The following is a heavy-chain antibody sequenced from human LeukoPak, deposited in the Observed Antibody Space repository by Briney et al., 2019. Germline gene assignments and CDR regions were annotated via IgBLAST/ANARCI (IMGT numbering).Heavy chain of an antibody. CDR2: IYYSGST. D-gene: IGHD1-14*01. J-gene: IGHJ3*02. V-gene: IGHV4-39*07. CDR3: ARDVRAGRPDAFDI. CDR1: GGSISSSSYY. Sequence: SETLSLTCTVSGGSISSSSYYWGWIRQPPGKGLEWIGSIYYSGSTYYNPSLKSRVTISVDTSKNQFSLKLSSVTAADTAVYYCARDVRAGRPDAFDIWGQGTMVTVSS.